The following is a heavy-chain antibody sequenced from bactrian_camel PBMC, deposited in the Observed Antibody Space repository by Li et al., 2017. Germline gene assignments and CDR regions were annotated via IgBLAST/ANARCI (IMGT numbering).Heavy chain of an antibody. Sequence: QVQLVESGGGSVQAGGSLRLSCAASGYTVSSTRMGWFRQAPGKEREGVAQMYSGESKTYYANSVKGRFTISHDNAKRTLYLQMNNLKTEDTGKYYCATESGRVATSIRGQGTQVTVS. J-gene: IGHJ4*01. V-gene: IGHV3-3*01. CDR2: MYSGESKT. D-gene: IGHD5*01. CDR3: ATESGRVATSI. CDR1: GYTVSSTR.